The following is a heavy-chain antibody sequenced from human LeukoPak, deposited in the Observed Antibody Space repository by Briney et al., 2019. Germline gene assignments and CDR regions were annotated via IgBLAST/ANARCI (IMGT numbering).Heavy chain of an antibody. D-gene: IGHD6-25*01. J-gene: IGHJ2*01. CDR2: TSKDGSDT. V-gene: IGHV3-74*01. CDR3: AIGGYSGSYYRFP. CDR1: GFTFSDSW. Sequence: GGSLRLSCAVSGFTFSDSWMHWVRQAPGKGPEWLSRTSKDGSDTVYADSAKGRLTASRDNAKNTVYLELTNLRPDDTALYYCAIGGYSGSYYRFPWGRGTLVTVAS.